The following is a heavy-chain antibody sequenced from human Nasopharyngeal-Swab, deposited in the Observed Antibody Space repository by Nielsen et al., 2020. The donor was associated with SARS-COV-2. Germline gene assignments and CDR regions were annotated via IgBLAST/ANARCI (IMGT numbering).Heavy chain of an antibody. CDR2: ISSSSSTI. CDR1: GFTFSSYS. J-gene: IGHJ6*02. V-gene: IGHV3-48*02. D-gene: IGHD2-15*01. Sequence: GGPLRLSCAASGFTFSSYSLNWVRQAPGKGLEWVSYISSSSSTIYYADSVKGRFTISRDNAKNSLYLQMNSLRDEDTAVYYCARKMIYCSGGSCYGMDVWGQGTTVTVSS. CDR3: ARKMIYCSGGSCYGMDV.